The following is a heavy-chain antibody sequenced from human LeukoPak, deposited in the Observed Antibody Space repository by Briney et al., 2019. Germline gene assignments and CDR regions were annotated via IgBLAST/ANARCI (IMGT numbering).Heavy chain of an antibody. J-gene: IGHJ6*03. Sequence: ASVKVSCKASGYTFTSYGISWVRQAPGQGLEWMGWISAYNGNTNYAQKLQGRVTMTTDTSTSTAYMELRSLRSDDTAVYYCARVSLEWFSREAYYYYYMDVWGKGTTVTVSS. V-gene: IGHV1-18*01. CDR3: ARVSLEWFSREAYYYYYMDV. D-gene: IGHD3-3*01. CDR2: ISAYNGNT. CDR1: GYTFTSYG.